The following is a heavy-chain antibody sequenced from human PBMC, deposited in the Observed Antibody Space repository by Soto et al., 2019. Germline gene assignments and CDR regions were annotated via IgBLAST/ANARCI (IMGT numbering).Heavy chain of an antibody. Sequence: QVQLVQSGAEVKKPGSSVKVSCKASGGTFSSYAISWVRQAPGQGLEWMGGIIPIFGTANYAQKFQGRVTINADESTSTAYMELSSLRSEDTAVYYCARSRYYDILTVYYPPRYYYYGMDVWGQGTTVTVSS. J-gene: IGHJ6*02. CDR1: GGTFSSYA. V-gene: IGHV1-69*01. CDR2: IIPIFGTA. D-gene: IGHD3-9*01. CDR3: ARSRYYDILTVYYPPRYYYYGMDV.